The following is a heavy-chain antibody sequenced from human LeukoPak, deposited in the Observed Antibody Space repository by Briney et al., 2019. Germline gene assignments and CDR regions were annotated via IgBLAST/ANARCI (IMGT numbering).Heavy chain of an antibody. CDR1: GGSISSGGYY. Sequence: PSRTLSLTCTVSGGSISSGGYYWSWIGQHPGKGLEWIGYMYYSGSTYYNPSLKSRVTISVDTSKNQFSLKLSSVTAADTAVYYCERGVMYYYDSSGHHWFDPWGQGTLVTVSS. D-gene: IGHD3-22*01. CDR2: MYYSGST. CDR3: ERGVMYYYDSSGHHWFDP. J-gene: IGHJ5*02. V-gene: IGHV4-31*03.